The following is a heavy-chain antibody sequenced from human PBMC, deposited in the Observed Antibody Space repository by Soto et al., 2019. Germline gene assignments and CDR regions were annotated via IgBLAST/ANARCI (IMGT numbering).Heavy chain of an antibody. CDR1: GYTFTNYY. CDR3: ARGDNDY. J-gene: IGHJ4*02. V-gene: IGHV1-46*01. Sequence: GAAVRVSCKASGYTFTNYYVQWVRQAPGQGLEWMGVIHPDGGHTTYSQKFQDRVTMTRDTFTSTIYMELSSLRSEDTAVYYCARGDNDYWGQGTLVTVSS. CDR2: IHPDGGHT.